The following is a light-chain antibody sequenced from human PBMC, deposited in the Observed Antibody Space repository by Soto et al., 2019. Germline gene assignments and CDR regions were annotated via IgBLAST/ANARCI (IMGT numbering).Light chain of an antibody. V-gene: IGKV1-9*01. CDR2: VAS. J-gene: IGKJ4*01. CDR1: QDITNF. CDR3: QQVESYPST. Sequence: IQLTQSPSSLSASVGDRVTITCRAGQDITNFLAWYQQKPGKAPKLLIYVASTLQSGVPSRFSGGGSGTDFTLTISSXQPEDFATYFCQQVESYPSTFGGGTKVDIK.